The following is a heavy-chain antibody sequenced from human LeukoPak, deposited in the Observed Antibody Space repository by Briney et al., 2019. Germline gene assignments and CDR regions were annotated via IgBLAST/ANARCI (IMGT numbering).Heavy chain of an antibody. CDR3: ARLDYGDFEHYYMDV. CDR2: IIPIFGTA. D-gene: IGHD4-17*01. J-gene: IGHJ6*03. CDR1: GGTFSSYA. V-gene: IGHV1-69*01. Sequence: SVKVSCKASGGTFSSYAISWVRQAPGKGLEWMGGIIPIFGTANYAQKFQGRVTITADESTSTAYMELSSLRSEDTAVYYCARLDYGDFEHYYMDVWGKGTTVTVSS.